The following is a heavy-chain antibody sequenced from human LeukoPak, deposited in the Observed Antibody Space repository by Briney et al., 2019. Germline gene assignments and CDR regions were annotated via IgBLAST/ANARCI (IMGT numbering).Heavy chain of an antibody. D-gene: IGHD4-17*01. CDR3: AHNSMTTVTSDPFDY. Sequence: SGPTLVKPTQTLTLTCTFSGFSFSSSGVGVGWIRQPPGKALEWLALIYWDDDKRYSPSLKSRLTITKDTSKNQVVLTMTNMDPVDTATYYCAHNSMTTVTSDPFDYWGQGTLVTVSS. CDR1: GFSFSSSGVG. CDR2: IYWDDDK. J-gene: IGHJ4*02. V-gene: IGHV2-5*02.